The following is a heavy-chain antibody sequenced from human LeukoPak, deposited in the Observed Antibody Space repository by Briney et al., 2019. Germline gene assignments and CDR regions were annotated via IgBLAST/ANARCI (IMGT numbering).Heavy chain of an antibody. D-gene: IGHD2-8*02. Sequence: GGSLRLSCAASGFTFSSYAMHWVRQAPGKGLEYVSAISSNGGSTYYANSVKGRFTNSRDNSKNTLYLQMGSLRAEDMAVYYCARSRYLVGDVWGKGTTVTVSS. J-gene: IGHJ6*04. CDR3: ARSRYLVGDV. CDR1: GFTFSSYA. V-gene: IGHV3-64*01. CDR2: ISSNGGST.